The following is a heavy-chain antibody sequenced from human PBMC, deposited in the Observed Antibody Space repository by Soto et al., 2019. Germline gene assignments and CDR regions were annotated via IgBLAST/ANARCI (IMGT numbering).Heavy chain of an antibody. CDR2: IYSGGGT. CDR3: ARDLLTYCSGGSCYGDP. Sequence: EVQLVESGGGLVQPGGSLRLSCAASGFTVSSNYMSWVRQAPGKGLEWVSVIYSGGGTYYADSVKGRFTISRDNSKNTLYLQMNSVRAEDTAVYYCARDLLTYCSGGSCYGDPWGQGTLVTVSS. V-gene: IGHV3-66*01. D-gene: IGHD2-15*01. J-gene: IGHJ5*02. CDR1: GFTVSSNY.